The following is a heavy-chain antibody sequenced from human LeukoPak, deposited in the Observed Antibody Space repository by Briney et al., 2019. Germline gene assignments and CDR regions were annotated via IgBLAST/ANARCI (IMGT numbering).Heavy chain of an antibody. Sequence: PMASVEVSCMACGYTFTGYYMHWVRQAPGQGLEWMGWVNPNSGGTNCAQKFQGRVTMTRDTSIRTAYMELSRLRSDHTAVYYCARGGPRSNDILTGILGHDYWGQGTLVTVSS. CDR2: VNPNSGGT. CDR3: ARGGPRSNDILTGILGHDY. D-gene: IGHD3-9*01. V-gene: IGHV1-2*02. CDR1: GYTFTGYY. J-gene: IGHJ4*02.